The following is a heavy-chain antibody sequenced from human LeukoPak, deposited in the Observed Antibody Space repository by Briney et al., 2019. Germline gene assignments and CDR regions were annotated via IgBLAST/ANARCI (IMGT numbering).Heavy chain of an antibody. Sequence: PGGSLRLSCSASGFTFSTYAMYWVRQAPGKGLEYISAISDNGGATNYADSVKGRFTISRDNSKNTVYLQMNSLRAEDTAVYYCARDYYGTTGYLAYWGQGTLVTVSP. CDR1: GFTFSTYA. D-gene: IGHD3-22*01. CDR2: ISDNGGAT. CDR3: ARDYYGTTGYLAY. J-gene: IGHJ4*02. V-gene: IGHV3-64*04.